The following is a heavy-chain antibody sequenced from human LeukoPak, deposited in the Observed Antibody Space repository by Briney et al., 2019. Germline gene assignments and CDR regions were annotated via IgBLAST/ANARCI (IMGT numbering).Heavy chain of an antibody. D-gene: IGHD6-25*01. CDR2: FDTEDGET. J-gene: IGHJ4*02. CDR1: GYSLTVLS. V-gene: IGHV1-24*01. CDR3: ATASGDY. Sequence: GASVNVSCQVSGYSLTVLSMHWVRQAPGNGLEWVGGFDTEDGETIYAQKFQGRVTMTEDTSTDTAYMELSSLRSEDTAVYYCATASGDYWGQGTLVTVSS.